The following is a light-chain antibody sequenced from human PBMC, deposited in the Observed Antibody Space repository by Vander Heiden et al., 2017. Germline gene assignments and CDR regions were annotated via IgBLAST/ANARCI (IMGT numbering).Light chain of an antibody. CDR3: VLYMGNGIWV. CDR2: SKN. CDR1: SASVSFSHY. Sequence: TVVTQEPSFALSPGGTVTLTCGLNSASVSFSHYPSWYQQTPGQALRTLIYSKNIRSSGVPDRFSGALDGSKAALTITGAMADEESVFYCVLYMGNGIWVFGGGTKLTVL. J-gene: IGLJ3*02. V-gene: IGLV8-61*01.